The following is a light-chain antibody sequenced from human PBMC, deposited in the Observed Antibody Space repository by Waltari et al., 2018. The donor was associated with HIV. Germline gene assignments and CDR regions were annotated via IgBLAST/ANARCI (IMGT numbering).Light chain of an antibody. J-gene: IGLJ2*01. V-gene: IGLV1-47*01. CDR1: RSVTRRSS. Sequence: QSVLSQPPSASGTPGQRFTIACSGRRSVTRRSSYYWYQQIPGAAPKLLIDRNYQRPSGFPDRFSGSKSGSSASLTISGLRSDDEADYYCAIWDDNLRGVFGGGTRLTVL. CDR3: AIWDDNLRGV. CDR2: RNY.